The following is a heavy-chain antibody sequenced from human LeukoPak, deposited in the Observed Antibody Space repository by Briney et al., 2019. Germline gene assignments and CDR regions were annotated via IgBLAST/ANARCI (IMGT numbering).Heavy chain of an antibody. CDR1: GYTYTHYY. Sequence: GASVNVSCKSSGYTYTHYYMNWVRPARGQGRAWVGWINPNSGGTNYVQKVRGRVTMTRATSISTAYMELRRLRSDDTAVYYCARDPIGDGYTMYYFDYWGQGTLVTVSS. CDR3: ARDPIGDGYTMYYFDY. CDR2: INPNSGGT. J-gene: IGHJ4*02. D-gene: IGHD5-24*01. V-gene: IGHV1-2*02.